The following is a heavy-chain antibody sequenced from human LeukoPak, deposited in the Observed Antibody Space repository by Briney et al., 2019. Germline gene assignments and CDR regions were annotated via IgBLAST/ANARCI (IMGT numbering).Heavy chain of an antibody. D-gene: IGHD1-26*01. CDR2: IIPIFGTA. CDR1: GGTFSSYA. CDR3: ARISGSYPGVAFDI. J-gene: IGHJ3*02. Sequence: SVKVSCKASGGTFSSYAISWVRQAPGQGLEWMGGIIPIFGTANYAQKFQGRVTITTDESTSTAYMELSSLRSEDTAVYYCARISGSYPGVAFDIWGQGTMVTVSS. V-gene: IGHV1-69*05.